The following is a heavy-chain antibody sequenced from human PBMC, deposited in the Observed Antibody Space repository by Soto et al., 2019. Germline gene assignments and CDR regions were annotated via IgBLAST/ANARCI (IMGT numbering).Heavy chain of an antibody. CDR1: GYAIRTGYH. Sequence: QVQLQESGPGLVKPSETLSLTCAVSGYAIRTGYHWGWIRQPPGKGLEWIGSIYHNGSTYYNPSLKSRVTISVDTSKNQFSLKLSSLTAADTAVYYCARDIIRGGYGLDVWGQGTTVSVSS. CDR2: IYHNGST. CDR3: ARDIIRGGYGLDV. V-gene: IGHV4-38-2*02. D-gene: IGHD3-10*01. J-gene: IGHJ6*02.